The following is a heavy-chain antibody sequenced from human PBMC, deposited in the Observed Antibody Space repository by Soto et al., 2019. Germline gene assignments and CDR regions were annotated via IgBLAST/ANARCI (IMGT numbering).Heavy chain of an antibody. CDR3: ARDQEPSTLYDDYYYMDV. Sequence: QVQLVQSGAEVKKPGASVTVSCKASGYTFTSYYIHWVRQAPGQGLEWMGIINPSGGSTSYAQKFQGRVTMTRDRSTSTVYMEVSGLRSEDTAVYYCARDQEPSTLYDDYYYMDVWGKGTTVTVSS. CDR1: GYTFTSYY. D-gene: IGHD3-22*01. V-gene: IGHV1-46*03. CDR2: INPSGGST. J-gene: IGHJ6*03.